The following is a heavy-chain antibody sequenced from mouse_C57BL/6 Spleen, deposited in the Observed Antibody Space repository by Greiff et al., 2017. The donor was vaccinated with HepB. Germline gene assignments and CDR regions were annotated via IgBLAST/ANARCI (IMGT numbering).Heavy chain of an antibody. Sequence: EVKLVESGGGLVQPGSSMKLSCTASGFTFSDYYMAWVRQVPEKGLEWVANINYDGSSTYYLDSLKSRFIISRDNAKNILYLQMSSLKSEDTATYYCARDPFDVWGTGTTVTVSS. CDR3: ARDPFDV. CDR1: GFTFSDYY. V-gene: IGHV5-16*01. J-gene: IGHJ1*03. CDR2: INYDGSST.